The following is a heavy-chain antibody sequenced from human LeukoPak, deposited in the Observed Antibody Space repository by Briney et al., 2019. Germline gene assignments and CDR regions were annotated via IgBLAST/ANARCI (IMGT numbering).Heavy chain of an antibody. Sequence: SETLSLTCAVYGGSFSGYYWSWIRQPPGKGLEWIGEINHSGRTNYNPSLKSRATISVDTSKNHFSLKLSSVTAADTAVYYCARGGLQHYYGLGSHDYWGQGTLVTVSS. J-gene: IGHJ4*02. V-gene: IGHV4-34*01. CDR3: ARGGLQHYYGLGSHDY. D-gene: IGHD3-10*01. CDR1: GGSFSGYY. CDR2: INHSGRT.